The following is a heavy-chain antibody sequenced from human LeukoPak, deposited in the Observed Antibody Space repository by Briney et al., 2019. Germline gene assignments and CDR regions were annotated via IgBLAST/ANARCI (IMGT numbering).Heavy chain of an antibody. CDR1: RFTFSSYG. CDR2: IRYDGSNK. J-gene: IGHJ4*02. V-gene: IGHV3-30*02. CDR3: AKTRARVVPAATYDY. D-gene: IGHD2-2*01. Sequence: PGGSLRLSCAASRFTFSSYGMHWVRQAPGKGLEWVAFIRYDGSNKYYADSVKGRFTISRDNSKNTLYLQMNSLRAEDTAVYYCAKTRARVVPAATYDYWGQGTLVTVSS.